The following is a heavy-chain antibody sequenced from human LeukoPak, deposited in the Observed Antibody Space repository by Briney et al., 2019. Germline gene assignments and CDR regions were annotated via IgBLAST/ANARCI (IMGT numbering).Heavy chain of an antibody. D-gene: IGHD4-23*01. Sequence: ASVKVSFKASGYTFTSYGISWVRQAPGQGLEWMGWISAYNGNTNYAQKLQGRVTMTTDTSTSTAYMELRSLRSDDTAVYYCARVTTVVTNYYYGMDVWGQGTTVTVSS. V-gene: IGHV1-18*01. CDR1: GYTFTSYG. CDR3: ARVTTVVTNYYYGMDV. CDR2: ISAYNGNT. J-gene: IGHJ6*02.